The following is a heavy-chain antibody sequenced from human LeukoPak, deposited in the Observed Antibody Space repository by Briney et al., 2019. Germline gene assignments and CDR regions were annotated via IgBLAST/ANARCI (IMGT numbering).Heavy chain of an antibody. V-gene: IGHV4-34*01. Sequence: SETLSLTCAVYGGSFSGYYWSWIRQPPGKGLEWIGEINHSGSTNYNPPLKSRVTISVDTSKNQFSLKLSSVTAADTAVYYCAGIVVPAAIRDYFDYWGQGTLVTVSS. CDR2: INHSGST. D-gene: IGHD2-2*02. J-gene: IGHJ4*02. CDR1: GGSFSGYY. CDR3: AGIVVPAAIRDYFDY.